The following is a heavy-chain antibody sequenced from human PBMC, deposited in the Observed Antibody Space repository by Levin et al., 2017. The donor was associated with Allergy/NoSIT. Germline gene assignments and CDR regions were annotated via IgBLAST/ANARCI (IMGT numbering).Heavy chain of an antibody. CDR2: ISWNSGSL. J-gene: IGHJ5*02. CDR3: AKDASKGDLHPDNWFDP. V-gene: IGHV3-9*01. D-gene: IGHD2-21*02. CDR1: GFTFNDYA. Sequence: LSLTCAASGFTFNDYAMHWVRQAPGKGLEWVSGISWNSGSLDYADSVKGRFTISRDNAKNSLYLEMNSLRAEDTALYYCAKDASKGDLHPDNWFDPWGQGTLVTVSS.